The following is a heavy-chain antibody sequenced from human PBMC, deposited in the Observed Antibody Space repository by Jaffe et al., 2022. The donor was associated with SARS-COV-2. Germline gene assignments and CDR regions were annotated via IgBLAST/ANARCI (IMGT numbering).Heavy chain of an antibody. D-gene: IGHD1-1*01. CDR2: INPDGSDT. CDR3: VRDSYTNSVYYGMDV. J-gene: IGHJ6*02. CDR1: GFTFRSYW. V-gene: IGHV3-74*01. Sequence: EVQLVESGGDLVQPGGSLRLSCAASGFTFRSYWMHWVRQAPGKGLVWVSRINPDGSDTAYADSVKGRFTISRDNAKNTLYLQMNSLRAVDTAVYYCVRDSYTNSVYYGMDVWGQGTTVTVSS.